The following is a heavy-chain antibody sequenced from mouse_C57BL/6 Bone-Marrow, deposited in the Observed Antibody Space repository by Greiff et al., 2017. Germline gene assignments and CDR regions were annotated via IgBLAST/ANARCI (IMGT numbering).Heavy chain of an antibody. D-gene: IGHD1-1*01. Sequence: EVKLQQSGPELVKPGASVKISCKASGYTFTDYYMNWVKQSHGKSLEWIGDINPNNGGTSYNQKFKGKATLTVDKSSSTAYMELRSLTSEDSAVYYCARRNYYGPLFDYWGQGTTLTVSS. J-gene: IGHJ2*01. CDR3: ARRNYYGPLFDY. CDR2: INPNNGGT. V-gene: IGHV1-26*01. CDR1: GYTFTDYY.